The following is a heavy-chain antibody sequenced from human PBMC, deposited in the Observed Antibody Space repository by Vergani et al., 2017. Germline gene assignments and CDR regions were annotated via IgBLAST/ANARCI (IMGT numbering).Heavy chain of an antibody. CDR1: GASIRSSNYY. V-gene: IGHV4-39*01. D-gene: IGHD2-15*01. J-gene: IGHJ4*02. CDR2: IYYSGST. Sequence: QLQLQESGPGLVKPSATLSLTCSVSGASIRSSNYYWGWIRQPPGKGLEWIASIYYSGSTYYNPSLKSRVTISVDTSKNQFSLNLTSVTAADTAVYFCARRSFLGGSCYKPLFDYWGQGILVTVSS. CDR3: ARRSFLGGSCYKPLFDY.